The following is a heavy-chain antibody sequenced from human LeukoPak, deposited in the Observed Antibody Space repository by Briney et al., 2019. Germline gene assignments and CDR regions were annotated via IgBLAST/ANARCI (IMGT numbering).Heavy chain of an antibody. J-gene: IGHJ4*02. Sequence: GGSLRLSCEASGFTLSTYWMNWVRQVPGKGLDWVANINPDGSGKRYVDSVKGRFTIARDNADNSLSLQMNSLRAEDTAVYYCAKDRKRGYSYGLFDYWGQGTLVTVSS. V-gene: IGHV3-7*01. CDR1: GFTLSTYW. CDR3: AKDRKRGYSYGLFDY. D-gene: IGHD5-18*01. CDR2: INPDGSGK.